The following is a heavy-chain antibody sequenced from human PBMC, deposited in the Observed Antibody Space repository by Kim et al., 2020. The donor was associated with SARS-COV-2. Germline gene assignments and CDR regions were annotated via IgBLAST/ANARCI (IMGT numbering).Heavy chain of an antibody. CDR3: AKDIAARPLYYFDY. J-gene: IGHJ4*02. V-gene: IGHV3-30*18. D-gene: IGHD6-6*01. Sequence: LSLTCAASGFTFSSYGMHWVRQAPGKGLEWVAVISYDGSNKYYADSVKGRFTISRDNSKNTLYLQMNSLRAEDTAVYYCAKDIAARPLYYFDYWGQGTLVTVSS. CDR2: ISYDGSNK. CDR1: GFTFSSYG.